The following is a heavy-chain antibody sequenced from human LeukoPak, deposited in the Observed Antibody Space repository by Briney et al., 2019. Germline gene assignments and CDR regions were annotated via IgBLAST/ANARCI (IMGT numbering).Heavy chain of an antibody. CDR1: GFTFSSYG. V-gene: IGHV3-30*18. CDR3: AKGGLFPHTAMVPFDY. CDR2: ISYDGSNK. D-gene: IGHD5-18*01. Sequence: PGGSLRLSCAASGFTFSSYGMHWVRQAPGKGLEWVAVISYDGSNKYYADSVKGRFTISRDNPKNTLYLQMNSLRAEDTAVYYCAKGGLFPHTAMVPFDYWGQGTLVTVSS. J-gene: IGHJ4*02.